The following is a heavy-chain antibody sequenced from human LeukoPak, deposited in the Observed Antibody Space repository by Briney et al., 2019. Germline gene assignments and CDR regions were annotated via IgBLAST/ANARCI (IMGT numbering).Heavy chain of an antibody. V-gene: IGHV3-23*01. CDR2: ISGSGGST. Sequence: GGSLRLSCAASGFTFSNYAMSWVRQAPGKGLEWVSAISGSGGSTYYADSVKGRFTISRDNSKNTLHLQMNSLRAEDTALYYCAKYKKDWGSFDIWGQGTMVTVSS. J-gene: IGHJ3*02. CDR3: AKYKKDWGSFDI. CDR1: GFTFSNYA. D-gene: IGHD3/OR15-3a*01.